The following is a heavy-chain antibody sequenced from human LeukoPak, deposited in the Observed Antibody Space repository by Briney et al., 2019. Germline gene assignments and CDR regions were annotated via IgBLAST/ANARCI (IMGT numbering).Heavy chain of an antibody. D-gene: IGHD3-22*01. J-gene: IGHJ4*02. CDR1: GFTFSDYY. Sequence: GGSLRLSCAASGFTFSDYYMSWIRQAPGKGLEWVSYISSSGSTIYYADSVKGRFTISRDNAKNSLYLQMNSPRAEDTAVYYCARDIKTYYYDSSGYYRVYWGQGTLVTVSS. CDR3: ARDIKTYYYDSSGYYRVY. CDR2: ISSSGSTI. V-gene: IGHV3-11*04.